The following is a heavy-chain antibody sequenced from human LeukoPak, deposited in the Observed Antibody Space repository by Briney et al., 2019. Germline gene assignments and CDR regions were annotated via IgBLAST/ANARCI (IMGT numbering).Heavy chain of an antibody. V-gene: IGHV3-23*01. CDR3: TKDYCGKFCSAV. D-gene: IGHD3-9*01. J-gene: IGHJ6*02. CDR1: VFTFSAFC. CDR2: ITKSGDST. Sequence: GGCLRLSCAASVFTFSAFCMNWVRQAPWKGREWVSTITKSGDSTYYEDSVKGRFTISRDNSKNTLYLQMNSLRAEDTVKYYCTKDYCGKFCSAVWGQGTTVTVSS.